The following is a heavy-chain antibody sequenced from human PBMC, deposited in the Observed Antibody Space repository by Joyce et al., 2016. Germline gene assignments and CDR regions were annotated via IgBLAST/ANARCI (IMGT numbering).Heavy chain of an antibody. CDR2: LSSSSSYI. CDR1: GFTFSSYS. CDR3: ARSSYTNGIFDY. D-gene: IGHD2-8*01. V-gene: IGHV3-21*01. J-gene: IGHJ4*02. Sequence: EVQLVESGGGLVKPGGSLRLSCAASGFTFSSYSMCWVSQAPGKGRDLVSSLSSSSSYIKYTDSVKGRFTISRDNAKNSRYLQMNSLRVEDTAVYYCARSSYTNGIFDYWGQGTLVTVSS.